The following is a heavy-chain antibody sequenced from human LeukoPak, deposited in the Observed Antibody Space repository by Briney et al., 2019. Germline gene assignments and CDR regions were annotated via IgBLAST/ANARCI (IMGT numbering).Heavy chain of an antibody. J-gene: IGHJ4*02. CDR1: GFTFSNAW. V-gene: IGHV3-15*07. CDR2: IKSKTDGGTT. Sequence: GGSLRLSCAASGFTFSNAWMNWVRQAPGKGLEWVGCIKSKTDGGTTDYAAPVKGRFTISRDDSKNTLYLQMNSLKSEDTAVYYCTTATAIVTRGGFYWGQGTLLTVSS. D-gene: IGHD5-18*01. CDR3: TTATAIVTRGGFY.